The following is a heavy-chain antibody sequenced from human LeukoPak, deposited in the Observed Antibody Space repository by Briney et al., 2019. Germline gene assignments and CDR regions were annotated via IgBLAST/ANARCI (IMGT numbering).Heavy chain of an antibody. Sequence: ASVKVSCKVSGYTFTDYYMHWVQQAPGKGLEWMGLVDPEDGETIYAEKFQGRVTITAGTSTDTAYMELSSLRSEDTAVYYCATSQLVPGKTSLDYWGQGTLVTVSS. CDR3: ATSQLVPGKTSLDY. D-gene: IGHD6-6*01. V-gene: IGHV1-69-2*01. J-gene: IGHJ4*02. CDR1: GYTFTDYY. CDR2: VDPEDGET.